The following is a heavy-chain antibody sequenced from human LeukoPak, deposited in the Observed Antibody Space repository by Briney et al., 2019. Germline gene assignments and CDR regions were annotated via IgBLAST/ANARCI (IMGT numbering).Heavy chain of an antibody. D-gene: IGHD3-10*01. V-gene: IGHV3-23*01. Sequence: GGSLRLSCAASGFTSNNYAMTWVRQAPGKGLEWVSAISGSGGSTYYADFVKGRFTISRDNSKNTLFLQMNSLRAEDTAVYYCAKAYGSGSYYFQYYFDYWGQGTLVTVSS. CDR2: ISGSGGST. CDR1: GFTSNNYA. CDR3: AKAYGSGSYYFQYYFDY. J-gene: IGHJ4*02.